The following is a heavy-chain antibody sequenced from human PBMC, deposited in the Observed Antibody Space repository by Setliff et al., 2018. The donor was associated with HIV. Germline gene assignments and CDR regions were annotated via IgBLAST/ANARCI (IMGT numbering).Heavy chain of an antibody. V-gene: IGHV3-7*01. CDR3: ARVREGYESSGFYVYYYYYMDL. Sequence: SCAASGFTFTGTWMAWVRQAPGKGPEWVANIKQDGTEKHYMDSVKGRFTISRDNADRSIYLQMNSLRVEDTAVYYCARVREGYESSGFYVYYYYYMDLWGKGTTVTVSS. CDR1: GFTFTGTW. CDR2: IKQDGTEK. D-gene: IGHD6-19*01. J-gene: IGHJ6*03.